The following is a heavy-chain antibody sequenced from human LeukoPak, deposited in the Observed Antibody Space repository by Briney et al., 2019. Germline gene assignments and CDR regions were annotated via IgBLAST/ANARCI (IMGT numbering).Heavy chain of an antibody. CDR3: ARGGAYYDFWSGYYTKYYFDY. D-gene: IGHD3-3*01. Sequence: GASVKVSCKASGGTFNTYAFSWVRQAPGQGLEWMGKIIPLLGIVNYGQKFQGRVTITADKSTNTAYMDLSSLRSEDTAVYYCARGGAYYDFWSGYYTKYYFDYWGQGTLVTVSS. V-gene: IGHV1-69*04. CDR1: GGTFNTYA. CDR2: IIPLLGIV. J-gene: IGHJ4*02.